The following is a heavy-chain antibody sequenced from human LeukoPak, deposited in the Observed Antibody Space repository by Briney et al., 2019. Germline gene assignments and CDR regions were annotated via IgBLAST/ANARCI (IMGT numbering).Heavy chain of an antibody. Sequence: ASVKVSCKASGYTFTSHDINWVRQAAGQALEWMGWMSPSTGEKGYAQKFQGRVTITTSTSINTAYLELTSLTSDDTAVYFCTRHTSPTFDYWGQGTLVTVSS. V-gene: IGHV1-8*01. D-gene: IGHD2-2*01. J-gene: IGHJ4*02. CDR2: MSPSTGEK. CDR3: TRHTSPTFDY. CDR1: GYTFTSHD.